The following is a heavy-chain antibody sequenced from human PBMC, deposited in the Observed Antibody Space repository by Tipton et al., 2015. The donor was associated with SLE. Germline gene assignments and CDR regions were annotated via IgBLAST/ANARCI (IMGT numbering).Heavy chain of an antibody. V-gene: IGHV4-38-2*02. J-gene: IGHJ5*02. CDR3: ARDAGSGWFDP. CDR2: IFHSGNT. CDR1: GFSLSSGFF. D-gene: IGHD1-1*01. Sequence: LRLSCTVSGFSLSSGFFWGWVRQPPGQGLEWIGSIFHSGNTYYNPSLKSRVTMSVDTSKNQFSLKMKSVTAADTAFYFCARDAGSGWFDPWGQGTLVTVSS.